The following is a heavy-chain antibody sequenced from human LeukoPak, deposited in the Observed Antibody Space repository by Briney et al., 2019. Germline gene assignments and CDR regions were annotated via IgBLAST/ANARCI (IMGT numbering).Heavy chain of an antibody. J-gene: IGHJ4*02. CDR2: INPSGGST. CDR1: GYTFTSYG. Sequence: ASVKVSCKASGYTFTSYGISWVRQAPGQGLEWMGIINPSGGSTSYAQKFQGRVTMTRDMSTSTVYMELSSLRSEDTAVYYCARDLRIAVAGIVPNYFDYWGQGTLVTVSS. D-gene: IGHD6-19*01. CDR3: ARDLRIAVAGIVPNYFDY. V-gene: IGHV1-46*01.